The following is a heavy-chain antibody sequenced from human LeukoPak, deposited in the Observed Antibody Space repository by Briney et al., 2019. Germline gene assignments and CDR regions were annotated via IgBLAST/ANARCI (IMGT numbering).Heavy chain of an antibody. CDR1: GYTFTSYD. Sequence: ASVKVSCKASGYTFTSYDINWVRQATGQGLEWMGWMNPNSGNTGYAQKFQGRVTITRNTSISTAYMELSSLRSEDTAVYYCARAVSVGSSSWYSLYYMDVWGKGTTVTVSS. J-gene: IGHJ6*03. CDR3: ARAVSVGSSSWYSLYYMDV. CDR2: MNPNSGNT. D-gene: IGHD6-13*01. V-gene: IGHV1-8*03.